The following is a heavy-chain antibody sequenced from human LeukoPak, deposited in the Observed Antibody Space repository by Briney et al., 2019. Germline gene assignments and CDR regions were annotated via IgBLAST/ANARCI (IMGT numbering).Heavy chain of an antibody. J-gene: IGHJ6*03. Sequence: SVKVSCKASGGTFSSYAISWVRQAPGQGLEWMGGIIPIFGTANYAQKFQGRVTITADESTSTAYMELSSPRSEDTAVYYCARAKRRWLPGVRLYYYYYMDVWGKGTTVTVSS. D-gene: IGHD5-12*01. CDR2: IIPIFGTA. V-gene: IGHV1-69*13. CDR1: GGTFSSYA. CDR3: ARAKRRWLPGVRLYYYYYMDV.